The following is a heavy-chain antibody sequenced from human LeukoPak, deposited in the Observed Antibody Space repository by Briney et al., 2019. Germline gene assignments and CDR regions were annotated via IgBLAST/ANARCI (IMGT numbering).Heavy chain of an antibody. Sequence: ASVKVSCKASGYTFTNYYMHWVRQAPGQGLEWMGLINPSGGSTNYAQKFQGRVTMTRDTSTSTVYMELSSLRSEDTAVYFCARGPRITIIRGGQWYCYMDVWGKGTTVTISS. CDR1: GYTFTNYY. CDR3: ARGPRITIIRGGQWYCYMDV. D-gene: IGHD3-10*01. V-gene: IGHV1-46*01. J-gene: IGHJ6*03. CDR2: INPSGGST.